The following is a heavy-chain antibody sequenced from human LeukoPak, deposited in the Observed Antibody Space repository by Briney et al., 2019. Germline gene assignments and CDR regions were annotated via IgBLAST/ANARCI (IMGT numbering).Heavy chain of an antibody. D-gene: IGHD4-17*01. V-gene: IGHV3-21*01. CDR1: GFTFSSYS. CDR2: ISSSVSYM. CDR3: AREDYGNFHFDY. J-gene: IGHJ4*02. Sequence: GGSLRLSCAASGFTFSSYSMNWVRQAPGKGLEWVSSISSSVSYMYYADSVKGRFTISRDNPKNSLYLQMNSLRAEDTAVYYCAREDYGNFHFDYWGQGTLVTVSS.